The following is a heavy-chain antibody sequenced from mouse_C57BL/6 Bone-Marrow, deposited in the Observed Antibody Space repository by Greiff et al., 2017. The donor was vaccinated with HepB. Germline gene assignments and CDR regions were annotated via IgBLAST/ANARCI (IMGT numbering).Heavy chain of an antibody. J-gene: IGHJ3*01. CDR3: ARGDYYGSSSFAY. CDR1: GYTFTSYW. Sequence: QVQLQQPGAELVMPGASVKLSCKTSGYTFTSYWMHWVKQRPGQGLEWIGEIDPSDSYTNYNQKFKGKSTLTVDKSSSTAYMQLSSLTSEDSAVYYCARGDYYGSSSFAYCGQGTLVIVSA. V-gene: IGHV1-69*01. CDR2: IDPSDSYT. D-gene: IGHD1-1*01.